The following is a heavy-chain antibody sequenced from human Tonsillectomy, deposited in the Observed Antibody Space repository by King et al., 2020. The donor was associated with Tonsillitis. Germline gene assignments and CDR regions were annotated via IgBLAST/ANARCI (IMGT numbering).Heavy chain of an antibody. V-gene: IGHV6-1*01. J-gene: IGHJ2*01. CDR1: GDSVSSNTAV. CDR3: ARNWGTVNWYFDL. CDR2: AYYRSKWYI. Sequence: VQLQQSGPGLVKPSQTLSLTCAISGDSVSSNTAVWNWIRQSPSRGLEWLGRAYYRSKWYIDYALSVESRITIIPDTSKNQFSLHLNSVTPEDTAVYYWARNWGTVNWYFDLWGRGTLVTVSS. D-gene: IGHD7-27*01.